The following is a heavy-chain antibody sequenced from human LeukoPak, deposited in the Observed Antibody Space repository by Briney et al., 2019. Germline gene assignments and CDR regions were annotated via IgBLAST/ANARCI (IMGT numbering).Heavy chain of an antibody. CDR2: ISGRGGST. CDR3: AKDSGVVVTAIPNY. J-gene: IGHJ4*02. CDR1: GFTFSNYA. V-gene: IGHV3-23*01. D-gene: IGHD2-21*02. Sequence: GGSLRLSCAASGFTFSNYAMIWVRQAPGKGLEWASSISGRGGSTYYAGSVKGRFTISRDNSKNTLSLQMDSLRSEDTAVYYCAKDSGVVVTAIPNYWGQGALVTVSS.